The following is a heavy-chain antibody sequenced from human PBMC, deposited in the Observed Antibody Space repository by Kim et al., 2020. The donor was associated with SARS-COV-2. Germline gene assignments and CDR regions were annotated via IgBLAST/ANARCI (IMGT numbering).Heavy chain of an antibody. CDR3: ARCPTKQYCSSTSCYDRHYYYSYGLAV. Sequence: SVKVSCKASGGTFSSYAISWVRQAPGQGLEWMGGIIPIFGTTNYAQKFQGRVTITADESTSTAYMELCSLRSEDTAVYYCARCPTKQYCSSTSCYDRHYYYSYGLAVWGQGTPVTVSS. V-gene: IGHV1-69*13. J-gene: IGHJ6*02. D-gene: IGHD2-2*01. CDR2: IIPIFGTT. CDR1: GGTFSSYA.